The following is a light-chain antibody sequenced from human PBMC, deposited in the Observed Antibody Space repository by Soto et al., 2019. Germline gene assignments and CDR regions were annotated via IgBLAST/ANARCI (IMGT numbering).Light chain of an antibody. CDR2: GAS. J-gene: IGKJ3*01. CDR3: QQYGRSPFT. V-gene: IGKV3-20*01. Sequence: EIVLTQSPGPLSLSPGERATLSCRASQSVSSNYVAWFHQKPGQAPRLLIYGASSRATGVPDRFSASGSGTDVTLTISRLEPEDFAVYYCQQYGRSPFTFGPGTKVDIK. CDR1: QSVSSNY.